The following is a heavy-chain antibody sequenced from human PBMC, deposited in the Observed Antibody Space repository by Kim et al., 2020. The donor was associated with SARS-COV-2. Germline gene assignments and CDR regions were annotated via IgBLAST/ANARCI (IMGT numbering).Heavy chain of an antibody. CDR1: GYTFSGYY. V-gene: IGHV1-2*02. CDR3: ARESAAGTVFDY. D-gene: IGHD6-13*01. CDR2: SNPNSGGT. J-gene: IGHJ4*02. Sequence: ASVKVSCKASGYTFSGYYLHWVRQAPGQGLEWMGWSNPNSGGTNYAQNFQGRVTMTRDTSISTAYMELSRLRSDDTAVYYCARESAAGTVFDYWGQGTLV.